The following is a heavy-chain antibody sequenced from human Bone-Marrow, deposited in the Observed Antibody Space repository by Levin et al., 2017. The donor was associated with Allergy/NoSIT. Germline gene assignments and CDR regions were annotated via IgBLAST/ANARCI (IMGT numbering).Heavy chain of an antibody. CDR2: IYPGDSET. J-gene: IGHJ5*02. Sequence: GESLKISCKGSGYSFPNFWIGWVRQMPGKGLECMGIIYPGDSETRYSPSFQGQVTISADTSISTAYLQWSSLKASDTAMYYCGIYQFRQLKQWQHHPYNWFDPWGQGTLVTVSS. D-gene: IGHD6-19*01. CDR1: GYSFPNFW. V-gene: IGHV5-51*01. CDR3: GIYQFRQLKQWQHHPYNWFDP.